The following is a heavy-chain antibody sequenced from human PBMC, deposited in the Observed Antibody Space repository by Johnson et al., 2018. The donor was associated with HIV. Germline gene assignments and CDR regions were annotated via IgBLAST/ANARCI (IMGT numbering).Heavy chain of an antibody. Sequence: VQLVESGGGLVQPGGSLRLSCAASGFTFSSYAMSWVRQAPGKGLEWVSAISGSGGSTYYADYVKGLFPISRNNSKNTLYLQMNTLRAEDTAVYYCARDSFFEELNAFDIWGQGTMVTVSS. CDR3: ARDSFFEELNAFDI. CDR1: GFTFSSYA. D-gene: IGHD3-10*01. V-gene: IGHV3-23*04. J-gene: IGHJ3*02. CDR2: ISGSGGST.